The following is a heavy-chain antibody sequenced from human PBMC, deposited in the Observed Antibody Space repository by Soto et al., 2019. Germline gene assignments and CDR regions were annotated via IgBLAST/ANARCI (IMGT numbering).Heavy chain of an antibody. J-gene: IGHJ6*03. CDR3: AKDGGVVVPAAIQSSDYYYYMDV. CDR1: GFTFSSYA. Sequence: GGSLRLSCAASGFTFSSYAMSWVRQAPGKGLEWVSAISGSGGSTYYADSVKGRFTISRANSKNTLYLQMNSLRAEDTAVYYCAKDGGVVVPAAIQSSDYYYYMDVWGKGTTVTVSS. CDR2: ISGSGGST. V-gene: IGHV3-23*01. D-gene: IGHD2-2*02.